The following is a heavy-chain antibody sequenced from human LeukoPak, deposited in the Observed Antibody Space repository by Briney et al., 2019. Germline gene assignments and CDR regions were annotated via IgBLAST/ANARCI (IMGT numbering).Heavy chain of an antibody. CDR1: GFTIRSYS. V-gene: IGHV3-21*01. Sequence: GGSLRLSCAASGFTIRSYSLNWVRQAPGKGLEWVSTVSTSGIYTYYADSVRGRFIISRDNAKNSLYLQMNSLSGEDTAVYFCARNFGDGGGYFDYWGQGTLVAVSS. CDR2: VSTSGIYT. CDR3: ARNFGDGGGYFDY. J-gene: IGHJ4*02. D-gene: IGHD4-17*01.